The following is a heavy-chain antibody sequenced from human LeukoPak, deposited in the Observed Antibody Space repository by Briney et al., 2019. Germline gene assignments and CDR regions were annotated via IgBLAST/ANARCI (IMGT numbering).Heavy chain of an antibody. J-gene: IGHJ4*02. D-gene: IGHD3-10*01. Sequence: ASVKVSCKASGYMFTSYDINWARQATGQWLEWMGWMNPDSGKKGQAQKFQGRITMTRNTSISTAYMELSSLGPEDTAVYYCAKYKGGDYIDSGKRYYLDHWGQGTPVTVSS. V-gene: IGHV1-8*01. CDR1: GYMFTSYD. CDR2: MNPDSGKK. CDR3: AKYKGGDYIDSGKRYYLDH.